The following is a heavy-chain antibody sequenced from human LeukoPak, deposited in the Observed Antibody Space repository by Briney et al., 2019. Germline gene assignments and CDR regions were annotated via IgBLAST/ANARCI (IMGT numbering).Heavy chain of an antibody. J-gene: IGHJ4*02. CDR3: ARDTRSYDASGYYYFDY. Sequence: PSETLSLTCTVSGGSISGYYWSWIRQPPGKGLEWIGFLHHSGSTNYSPSLKSRVTISVDTSKNQFSLRLTSVTATDTAVYFCARDTRSYDASGYYYFDYWGQGMLVTVSS. V-gene: IGHV4-59*01. CDR1: GGSISGYY. D-gene: IGHD3-22*01. CDR2: LHHSGST.